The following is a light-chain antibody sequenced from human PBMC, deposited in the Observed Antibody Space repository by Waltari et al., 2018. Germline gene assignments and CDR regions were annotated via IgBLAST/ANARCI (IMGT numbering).Light chain of an antibody. V-gene: IGLV2-11*01. Sequence: QSALTQPRPVSGSPGQSVAIPCPCTSRDVGGLHLCSWFQQPPRKAPKLMIYEVSKRPSGVPDRFSGSKSGNTASLTISGLQAEDDADYYCCSYAGSFTFVFGTETKVTVL. CDR2: EVS. CDR3: CSYAGSFTFV. CDR1: SRDVGGLHL. J-gene: IGLJ1*01.